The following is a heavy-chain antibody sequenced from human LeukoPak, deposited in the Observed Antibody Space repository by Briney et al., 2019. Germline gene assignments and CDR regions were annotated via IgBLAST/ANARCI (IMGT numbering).Heavy chain of an antibody. CDR1: GFTFSSYW. J-gene: IGHJ6*03. CDR3: ASSTSFRPPRKYYYYMDV. D-gene: IGHD2-2*01. Sequence: PGGSLRLSCAASGFTFSSYWMSWIRQPPGKGLEWIGEINHSGSTNYNPSLKSRVTISVDTSKNQFSLKLSSVTAADTAVYYCASSTSFRPPRKYYYYMDVWGKGTTVTVSS. CDR2: INHSGST. V-gene: IGHV4-34*08.